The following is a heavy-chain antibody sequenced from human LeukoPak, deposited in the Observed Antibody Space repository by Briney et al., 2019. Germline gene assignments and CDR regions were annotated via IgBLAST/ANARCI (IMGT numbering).Heavy chain of an antibody. CDR2: ISYDGSNK. J-gene: IGHJ5*02. CDR3: AKDYAIVVVPAAVSWFDP. V-gene: IGHV3-30*18. D-gene: IGHD2-2*01. Sequence: PGGSLRLSCAAFGFTVSSNYMSWVRQAPGKGLEWVAVISYDGSNKYYADSVKGRFTISRDNSKNTLYLQMNSLRAEDTAVYYCAKDYAIVVVPAAVSWFDPWGQGTLVTVCS. CDR1: GFTVSSNY.